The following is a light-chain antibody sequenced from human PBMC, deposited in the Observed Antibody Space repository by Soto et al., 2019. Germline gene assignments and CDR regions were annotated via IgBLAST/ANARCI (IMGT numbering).Light chain of an antibody. CDR2: GAS. Sequence: EIVMTQSPATLSVSPGERATLSCRASQSVSSKLAWYQQKPGQAPRLLIYGASTRATGIPARFSGSGSGTEFALTISSLQSEGFAVYYCQRYNNWPPWTFGQGTKVEIK. J-gene: IGKJ1*01. CDR3: QRYNNWPPWT. CDR1: QSVSSK. V-gene: IGKV3-15*01.